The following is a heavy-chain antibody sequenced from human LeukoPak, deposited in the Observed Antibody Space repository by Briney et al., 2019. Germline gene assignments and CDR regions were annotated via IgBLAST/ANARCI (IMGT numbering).Heavy chain of an antibody. Sequence: PSQTLSLTCTVSGGSISSGSYYWSWIRQPAGKGLEWIGRIYTSGSTYYNPSLKSRVTISVDTSKNQFSLKLSSVTAADTAVYYCASAGDDYHYFDYWGQGTLVTVSS. CDR1: GGSISSGSYY. D-gene: IGHD4-11*01. V-gene: IGHV4-61*02. J-gene: IGHJ4*02. CDR2: IYTSGST. CDR3: ASAGDDYHYFDY.